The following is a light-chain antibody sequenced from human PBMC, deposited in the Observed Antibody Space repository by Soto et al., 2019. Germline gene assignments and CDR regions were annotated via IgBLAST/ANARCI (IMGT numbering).Light chain of an antibody. Sequence: DIVLTQSPATLSVAPGDRAILSCRATQNVNNNFAWYQQKPGQAPRLLIYGASTRATGVPARFSGSGSGTDFTFTIRSLQSQDFAVYYCQQYNNWRSTFGQGTQVEI. CDR3: QQYNNWRST. CDR2: GAS. J-gene: IGKJ1*01. V-gene: IGKV3-15*01. CDR1: QNVNNN.